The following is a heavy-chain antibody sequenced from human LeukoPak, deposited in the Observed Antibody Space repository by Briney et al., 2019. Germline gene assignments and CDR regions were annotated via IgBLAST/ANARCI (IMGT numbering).Heavy chain of an antibody. Sequence: PSETLSLTCTVSGGSISSYFCSWIRQPPGKGLEWIGYIYTSGSTNYNPSLKSRVTISVDTSKNQFSLKLSSVTAADTAVYYCAKVVAATGYYYYYMDAWGKGTTVTVSS. D-gene: IGHD2-15*01. CDR3: AKVVAATGYYYYYMDA. CDR1: GGSISSYF. V-gene: IGHV4-4*09. J-gene: IGHJ6*03. CDR2: IYTSGST.